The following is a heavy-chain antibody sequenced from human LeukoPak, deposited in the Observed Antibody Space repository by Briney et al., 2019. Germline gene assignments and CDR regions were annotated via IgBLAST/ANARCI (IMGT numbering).Heavy chain of an antibody. Sequence: PGGSLRLSCAASGFTSSSYAMSWVRQAPGKGLECVSTMTGSGSITRYADSVKGRFIISRDNSKNTLYLQMNSLRAEDTAIYYCAKGPWDLPHAFDIWGLGTMVTVSS. D-gene: IGHD1-26*01. CDR1: GFTSSSYA. CDR3: AKGPWDLPHAFDI. V-gene: IGHV3-23*01. CDR2: MTGSGSIT. J-gene: IGHJ3*02.